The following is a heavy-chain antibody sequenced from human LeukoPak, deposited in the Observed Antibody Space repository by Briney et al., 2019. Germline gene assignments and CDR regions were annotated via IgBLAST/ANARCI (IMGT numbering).Heavy chain of an antibody. CDR3: AKVLGVAVAGTVDY. CDR2: ISGSGGST. J-gene: IGHJ4*02. Sequence: PGGSLRLSCAASGFTFSSYAMSWVRRAPGKGLEWVSAISGSGGSTYYADSVKGRFTISRDNSKNTLYLQMNSLRAEDTAVYYCAKVLGVAVAGTVDYWGQGTLVTVSS. CDR1: GFTFSSYA. V-gene: IGHV3-23*01. D-gene: IGHD6-19*01.